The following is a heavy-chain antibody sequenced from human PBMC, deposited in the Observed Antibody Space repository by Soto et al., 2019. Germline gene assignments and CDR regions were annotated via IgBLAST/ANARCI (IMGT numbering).Heavy chain of an antibody. J-gene: IGHJ4*02. CDR1: GYTFTTYY. CDR2: INPGMGST. V-gene: IGHV1-46*01. D-gene: IGHD2-8*01. CDR3: ARESQGIKMGQDY. Sequence: QVQLVQSGAEVKKPGASVKVSCKASGYTFTTYYIHWVRQAPGQGLEWMAIINPGMGSTSYAQKFQGRVTLSRDTSTSTVYMELSSLTSEDTAVYYCARESQGIKMGQDYWGQGTLVTVSS.